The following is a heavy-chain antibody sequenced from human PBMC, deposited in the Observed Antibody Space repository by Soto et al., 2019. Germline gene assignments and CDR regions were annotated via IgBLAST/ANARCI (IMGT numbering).Heavy chain of an antibody. J-gene: IGHJ5*02. CDR1: GYTFTSYA. CDR3: ACIVLVPAAMYNWFDP. D-gene: IGHD2-2*01. Sequence: GASVKVSCKASGYTFTSYAMHWVRQAPGKGLEWMGGFDPEDGETIYAQKFQGRVTMTEDTSTDTAYMELSSLRSEDTAEYYCACIVLVPAAMYNWFDPWGQGTLVTVSS. CDR2: FDPEDGET. V-gene: IGHV1-24*01.